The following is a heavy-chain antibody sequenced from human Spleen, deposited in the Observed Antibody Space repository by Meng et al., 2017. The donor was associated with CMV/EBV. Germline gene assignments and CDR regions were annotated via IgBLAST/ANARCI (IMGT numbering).Heavy chain of an antibody. CDR3: ATYSRAPTAMRAYFNY. J-gene: IGHJ4*02. V-gene: IGHV3-30*14. CDR2: LSSDGTNK. D-gene: IGHD2-2*01. CDR1: FTFRSFT. Sequence: FTFRSFTIHCVRRGPGKLPEWVAVLSSDGTNKNYADSVKGRFTISRDNSKRTLYLQLSNLRTEDTAIYSCATYSRAPTAMRAYFNYWGLGTLVTVSS.